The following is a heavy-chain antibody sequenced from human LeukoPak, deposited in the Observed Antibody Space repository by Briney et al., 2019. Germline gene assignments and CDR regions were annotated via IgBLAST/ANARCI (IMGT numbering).Heavy chain of an antibody. D-gene: IGHD3-3*01. J-gene: IGHJ6*03. CDR3: ARIMKGDFWSGDSYYDYYYMDV. CDR1: GGSISSSNW. CDR2: INHSGST. V-gene: IGHV4-4*02. Sequence: SETLSLTCAVSGGSISSSNWWSWVRQPPGKGLEWIGEINHSGSTNYNPSLKSRATVSVDTSKNQFSLKLTSVTTADAAVYYCARIMKGDFWSGDSYYDYYYMDVWGKGTTVTVSS.